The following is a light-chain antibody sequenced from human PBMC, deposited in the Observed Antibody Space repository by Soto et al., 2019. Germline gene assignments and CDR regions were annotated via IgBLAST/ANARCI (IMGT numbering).Light chain of an antibody. Sequence: IQMTQSPSTLSAAVGDRVTITCRASQSISRSLAWFQQKPGKAPKLLIYKAFSLESGVPSRFSGSGSGTEFTLTISSLQPGDFATYYCQQYNNYPLTFGGGTKVEIK. CDR2: KAF. V-gene: IGKV1-5*03. CDR1: QSISRS. CDR3: QQYNNYPLT. J-gene: IGKJ4*01.